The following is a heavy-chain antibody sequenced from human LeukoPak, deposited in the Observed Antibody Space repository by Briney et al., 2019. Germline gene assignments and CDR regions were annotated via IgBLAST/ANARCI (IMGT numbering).Heavy chain of an antibody. V-gene: IGHV1-69*06. D-gene: IGHD6-13*01. CDR3: ARTASSSTWRNWFDP. Sequence: GASVKVSCKASGGTFNIYTINWVRQAPGQGLEWMGGIIPIFGAPHCAQKFQGRVTITADTSTSTAYLDLNSLRSEDTAVYYCARTASSSTWRNWFDPWGQGTLVTVSS. CDR2: IIPIFGAP. CDR1: GGTFNIYT. J-gene: IGHJ5*02.